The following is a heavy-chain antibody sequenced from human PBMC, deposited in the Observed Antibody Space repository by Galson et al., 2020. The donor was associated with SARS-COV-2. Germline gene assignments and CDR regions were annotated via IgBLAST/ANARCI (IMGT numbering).Heavy chain of an antibody. Sequence: QLGESLKISCAASGFTFSSYAMHWVRQAPGKGLEWVAVISYDGSNKYYADSVKGRFTISRDNSKNTLYLQMNSLRAEDTAVYYCASLRGGGYSYAPFDYWGQGTLVTVSS. V-gene: IGHV3-30*04. CDR2: ISYDGSNK. CDR3: ASLRGGGYSYAPFDY. J-gene: IGHJ4*02. CDR1: GFTFSSYA. D-gene: IGHD5-18*01.